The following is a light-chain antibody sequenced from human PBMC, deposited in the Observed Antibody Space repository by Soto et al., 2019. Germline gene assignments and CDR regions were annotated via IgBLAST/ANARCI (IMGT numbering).Light chain of an antibody. CDR2: GNN. J-gene: IGLJ1*01. CDR3: AAWDDSLSGYYV. CDR1: SSNIGSNY. V-gene: IGLV1-47*02. Sequence: QSVLTQPPSVSGTPGQRVTISCSGSSSNIGSNYVYWYQQLPGTAPKLLIYGNNQRPSGVPDRFSGSKSGTSASLAISGLRSEDEADYYCAAWDDSLSGYYVFGTGTKVTVL.